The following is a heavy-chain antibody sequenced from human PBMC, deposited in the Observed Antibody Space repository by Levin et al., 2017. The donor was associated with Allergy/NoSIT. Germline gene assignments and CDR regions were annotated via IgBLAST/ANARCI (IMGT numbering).Heavy chain of an antibody. J-gene: IGHJ5*02. V-gene: IGHV3-21*01. D-gene: IGHD3-3*01. Sequence: PGGSLRLSCAASGFTFSSYSMNWVRQAPGKGLEWVSSISSSSSYIYYADSVKGRFTISRDNAKNSLYLQMNSLRAEDTAVYYCARDDMTLTIFGDVGFDPWGQGTLVTVSS. CDR2: ISSSSSYI. CDR3: ARDDMTLTIFGDVGFDP. CDR1: GFTFSSYS.